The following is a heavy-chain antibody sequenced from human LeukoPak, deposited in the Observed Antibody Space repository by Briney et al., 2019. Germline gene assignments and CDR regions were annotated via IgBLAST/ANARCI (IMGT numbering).Heavy chain of an antibody. CDR2: VDPEDGET. CDR1: GYTFTDYY. CDR3: ATGIAVAGIPYYFDY. D-gene: IGHD6-19*01. Sequence: GATVTISCKVCGYTFTDYYMHWVQQAPGKGLEWMGLVDPEDGETIYAEKFQGRVTIAADTSTDTAYMELSSLRSEDTAVYYCATGIAVAGIPYYFDYWGQGTLVTVSS. J-gene: IGHJ4*02. V-gene: IGHV1-69-2*01.